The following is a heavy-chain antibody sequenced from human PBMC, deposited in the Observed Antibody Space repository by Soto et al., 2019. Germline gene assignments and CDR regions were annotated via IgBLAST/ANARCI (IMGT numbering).Heavy chain of an antibody. J-gene: IGHJ4*02. CDR1: GGSFSGYY. CDR2: INHSGST. CDR3: ARGEYGDYVRVFGY. V-gene: IGHV4-34*01. Sequence: QVQLQQWGAGLLKPSETLSLTCAVYGGSFSGYYWSWIRQPPGKGLEWIGEINHSGSTNYNPSLKSRVTISVDTSKNQCSLKLSSVTAADTAVYYCARGEYGDYVRVFGYWGQGTLVTVSS. D-gene: IGHD4-17*01.